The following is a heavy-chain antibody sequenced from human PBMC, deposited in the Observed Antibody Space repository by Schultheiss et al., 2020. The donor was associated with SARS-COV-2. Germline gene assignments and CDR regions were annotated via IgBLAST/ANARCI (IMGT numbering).Heavy chain of an antibody. CDR3: AGTWSSSWNDAFDI. V-gene: IGHV3-21*01. CDR1: GFTFSSYS. D-gene: IGHD6-13*01. CDR2: ISSSSSYI. J-gene: IGHJ3*02. Sequence: GGSLRLSCAASGFTFSSYSMNWVRQAPGKGLEWVSSISSSSSYIYYADSVKGRFTISRDNAKNSLYLQMNSLRAEDTAVYYCAGTWSSSWNDAFDIWGQGTMVTVSS.